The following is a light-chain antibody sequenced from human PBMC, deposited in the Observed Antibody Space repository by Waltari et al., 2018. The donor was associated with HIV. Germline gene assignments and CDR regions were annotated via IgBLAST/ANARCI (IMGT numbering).Light chain of an antibody. J-gene: IGLJ1*01. Sequence: QSALPQPRSVSGSPGHSVPISCTGTSRDIGIYNYVSWYHPHPGNAPKLLISDVTRRPSGVPDRFSGSKSGNTASLTISGLQADDEADYYCCSYAGNFIYVFGTGTKVTVL. CDR3: CSYAGNFIYV. CDR1: SRDIGIYNY. CDR2: DVT. V-gene: IGLV2-11*01.